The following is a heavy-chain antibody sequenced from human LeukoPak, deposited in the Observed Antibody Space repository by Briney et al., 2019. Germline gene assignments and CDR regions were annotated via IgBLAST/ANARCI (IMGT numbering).Heavy chain of an antibody. D-gene: IGHD3-10*01. Sequence: GGSLRLSCAASGFTFSSYGMNWVRQAPGKGLEWVSSISSSSSYIYYADSVKGRFTISRDNAKNSLYLQMNSLRAEDTAVYYCARDLSYYGSGSYHYWGQGTLVTVSS. CDR2: ISSSSSYI. CDR1: GFTFSSYG. V-gene: IGHV3-21*01. CDR3: ARDLSYYGSGSYHY. J-gene: IGHJ4*02.